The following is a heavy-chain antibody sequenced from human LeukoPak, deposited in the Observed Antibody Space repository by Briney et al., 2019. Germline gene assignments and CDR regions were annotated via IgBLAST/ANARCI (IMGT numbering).Heavy chain of an antibody. CDR3: ASAGSYSVDY. Sequence: SETLSLTCTVSGGSISSSSYYWGWIRQPPGKGLEWIGSTYYSGSTYYNPSLESRVTISVDTSKNQFSLKLSSVTAADTAVYHCASAGSYSVDYWGQGTLVTVSS. CDR2: TYYSGST. CDR1: GGSISSSSYY. V-gene: IGHV4-39*01. J-gene: IGHJ4*02. D-gene: IGHD1-26*01.